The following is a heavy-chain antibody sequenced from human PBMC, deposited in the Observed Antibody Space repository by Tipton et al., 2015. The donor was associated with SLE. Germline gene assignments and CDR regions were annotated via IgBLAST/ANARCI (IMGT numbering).Heavy chain of an antibody. CDR2: IYASGTT. CDR3: ARAWRHNWFDP. V-gene: IGHV4-61*09. D-gene: IGHD5-12*01. Sequence: TLSLTCTVSDSSITSGSSITSGSNYWTWIRQPAGKGLEWIGHIYASGTTNYTPPLKGRVTISADTSKNQFSLKLSSVTAADTAVCYCARAWRHNWFDPWGQGTLVTVSS. J-gene: IGHJ5*02. CDR1: DSSITSGSSITSGSNY.